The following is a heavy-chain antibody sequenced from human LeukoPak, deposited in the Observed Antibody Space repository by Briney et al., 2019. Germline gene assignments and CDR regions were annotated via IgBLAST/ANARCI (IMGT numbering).Heavy chain of an antibody. V-gene: IGHV1-8*03. CDR1: GYTFTGYY. Sequence: GASVKVSCKASGYTFTGYYMHWVRQAPGQGLEWMGWINPNSGNTGYAQKFQGRVTITRNTSISTAYMELSSLRSEDTAVYYCARAPSIRGGWVAQNWFDPWGQGTLVTVSS. CDR2: INPNSGNT. CDR3: ARAPSIRGGWVAQNWFDP. J-gene: IGHJ5*02. D-gene: IGHD2-15*01.